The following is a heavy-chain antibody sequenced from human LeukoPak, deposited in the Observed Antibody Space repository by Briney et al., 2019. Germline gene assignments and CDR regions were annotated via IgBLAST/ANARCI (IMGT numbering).Heavy chain of an antibody. Sequence: ASETLSLTCTVSGGSVSSGSYYWSWIRQPPGKGLEWIGYIYYSGSTYYNPSLKSRVTISVDTSKNQFSLKLSSVTAADTAVYYCARGRGVPYYYDSSGYYPADYWGQGTLVTVSS. CDR3: ARGRGVPYYYDSSGYYPADY. CDR1: GGSVSSGSYY. V-gene: IGHV4-61*01. D-gene: IGHD3-22*01. J-gene: IGHJ4*02. CDR2: IYYSGST.